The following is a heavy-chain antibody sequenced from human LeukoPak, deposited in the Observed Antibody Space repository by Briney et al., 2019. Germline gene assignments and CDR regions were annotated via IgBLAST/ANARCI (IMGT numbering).Heavy chain of an antibody. V-gene: IGHV3-23*01. CDR1: GFTFSSYE. J-gene: IGHJ4*02. CDR3: AKDSLVPLYYYDSSGYQDY. Sequence: GGSLRLSCAASGFTFSSYEMNWVRQAPGKGLEWVSAISGSGGSTYYADSVKGLFTISRDNSKNTLYLQMNSLRAEDTAVYYCAKDSLVPLYYYDSSGYQDYWGQGTLVTVSS. CDR2: ISGSGGST. D-gene: IGHD3-22*01.